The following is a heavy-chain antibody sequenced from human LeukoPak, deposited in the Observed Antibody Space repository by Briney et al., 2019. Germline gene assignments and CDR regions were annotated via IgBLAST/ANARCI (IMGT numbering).Heavy chain of an antibody. CDR1: GYTFTGYY. D-gene: IGHD1-14*01. V-gene: IGHV1-2*02. J-gene: IGHJ5*02. CDR2: INPNSGGT. CDR3: PRCQAVNEFLVGKPGMDWLNP. Sequence: VASVKVSCKASGYTFTGYYMHWVRQAPGQGLEWMGWINPNSGGTNYAQKFQGRVIMTRDTSISTAYMELSRLRSDDTAVYYVPRCQAVNEFLVGKPGMDWLNPWGKGTWSPSPQ.